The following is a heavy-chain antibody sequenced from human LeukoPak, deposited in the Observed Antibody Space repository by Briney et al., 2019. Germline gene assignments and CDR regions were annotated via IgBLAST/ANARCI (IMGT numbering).Heavy chain of an antibody. Sequence: GGSLRLSCAASGFTFSRYWMSWVRQAPGKGLEWVASIKQDGSEKYYVDSVKGRFTISRDSAKNSLSLQMNSLRAEDTAVYYCARDRSVGVLPAPPFDFWGQGTLVTVSS. V-gene: IGHV3-7*03. CDR1: GFTFSRYW. CDR2: IKQDGSEK. J-gene: IGHJ4*02. CDR3: ARDRSVGVLPAPPFDF. D-gene: IGHD6-6*01.